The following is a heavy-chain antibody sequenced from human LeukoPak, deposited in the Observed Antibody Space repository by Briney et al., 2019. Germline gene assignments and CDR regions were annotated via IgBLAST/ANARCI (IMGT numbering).Heavy chain of an antibody. J-gene: IGHJ4*02. Sequence: GGSLRLSCAASGFTISGYWMHWVRQAPGKGLVWVSRISGDGSITAYADSVKGRFTISRDNSKNTLYLQMNSLRADDTAVYYCVKEIAYYDYWGQGTLVTVSS. V-gene: IGHV3-74*01. CDR2: ISGDGSIT. CDR3: VKEIAYYDY. CDR1: GFTISGYW.